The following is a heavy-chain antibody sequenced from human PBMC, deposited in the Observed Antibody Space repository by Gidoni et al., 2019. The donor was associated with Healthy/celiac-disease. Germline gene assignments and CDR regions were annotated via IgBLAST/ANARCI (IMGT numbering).Heavy chain of an antibody. CDR2: IYSGGST. CDR3: ARDFDGKEYGSGSYSVY. V-gene: IGHV3-53*01. CDR1: GFTVSSNY. Sequence: EVQLVAFGGGLIQPGGSLRLSCAASGFTVSSNYMSWVRQAPGQGLEWVSVIYSGGSTYYADSVKGRFTISRDNSKNTLYLQMNSLRAEDTAVYYCARDFDGKEYGSGSYSVYWGQGTLVTVSS. D-gene: IGHD3-10*01. J-gene: IGHJ4*02.